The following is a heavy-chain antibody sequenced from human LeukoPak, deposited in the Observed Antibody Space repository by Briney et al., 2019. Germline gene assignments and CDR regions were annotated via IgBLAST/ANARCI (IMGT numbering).Heavy chain of an antibody. CDR2: IYYSGST. V-gene: IGHV4-30-4*01. J-gene: IGHJ4*02. CDR3: ARGRYDYVWGSYRGYFDY. D-gene: IGHD3-16*02. CDR1: GGSISSGDYY. Sequence: PSETLSLTCTVSGGSISSGDYYWSWIRQPPGKGLEWIGYIYYSGSTYYNPSLKSRVTISVDTSKNQFSLKLSSVTAADTAVYYCARGRYDYVWGSYRGYFDYWGQGTLVTVSS.